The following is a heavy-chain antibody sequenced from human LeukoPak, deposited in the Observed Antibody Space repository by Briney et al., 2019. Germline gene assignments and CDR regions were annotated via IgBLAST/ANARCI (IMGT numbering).Heavy chain of an antibody. CDR1: GYTFTSYG. J-gene: IGHJ6*03. V-gene: IGHV1-18*01. CDR3: ARDQGGDYFLSSYYYYYMDF. Sequence: ASVKVSCKASGYTFTSYGISWVRQAPGQGLEWVGWISAYNGNTNYAQKLQGRVTMTTDTSTSTAYMELRSLRSDDTAVYYCARDQGGDYFLSSYYYYYMDFWGKGTTVTVSS. D-gene: IGHD4-17*01. CDR2: ISAYNGNT.